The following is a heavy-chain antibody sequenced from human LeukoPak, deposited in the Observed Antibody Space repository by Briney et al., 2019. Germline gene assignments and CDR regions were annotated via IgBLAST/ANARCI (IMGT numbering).Heavy chain of an antibody. D-gene: IGHD3-22*01. Sequence: GGSLRLSCAATGLTFSSFDTSWVRQAPGKGLEWVSGISASGGSTYYADSVKGRFTISRDNSKNTLYLQMNSLRAEDTAVYYCAKGFYDNSASGVFDIWGQGTMVTVSS. CDR1: GLTFSSFD. V-gene: IGHV3-23*01. J-gene: IGHJ3*02. CDR2: ISASGGST. CDR3: AKGFYDNSASGVFDI.